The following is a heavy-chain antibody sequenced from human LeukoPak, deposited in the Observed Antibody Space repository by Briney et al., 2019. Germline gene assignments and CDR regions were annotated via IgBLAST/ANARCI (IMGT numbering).Heavy chain of an antibody. D-gene: IGHD6-13*01. Sequence: QAGGTLRLSCAASGFTFSNYGMSWVRQAPGKGLEWVSGFSGSGGSTYYADSVKGRFTISRDNAKNSLYLQMNSLRAEDTAVYYCASHIAAAGSGAMDVWGKGTTVTVSS. CDR2: FSGSGGST. J-gene: IGHJ6*03. CDR3: ASHIAAAGSGAMDV. CDR1: GFTFSNYG. V-gene: IGHV3-23*01.